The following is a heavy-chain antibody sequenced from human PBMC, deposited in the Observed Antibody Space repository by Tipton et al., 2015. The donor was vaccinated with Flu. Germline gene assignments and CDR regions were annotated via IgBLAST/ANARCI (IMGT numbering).Heavy chain of an antibody. V-gene: IGHV4-4*07. J-gene: IGHJ6*03. Sequence: TLSLTCTVSGGSISSYYWSWIRQPAGKGLEWIGRIYTSGSTNYNPSLKSRVTMSVDTSKNQFSLKLSSVTAADTAVYYCARGMGDYYYYYMDVWGKGTTVTVSS. CDR3: ARGMGDYYYYYMDV. CDR1: GGSISSYY. D-gene: IGHD3-16*01. CDR2: IYTSGST.